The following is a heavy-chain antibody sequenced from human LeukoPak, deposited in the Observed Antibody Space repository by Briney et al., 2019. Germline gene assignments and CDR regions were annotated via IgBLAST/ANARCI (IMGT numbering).Heavy chain of an antibody. CDR3: ARKGGDCYSGPCYDY. CDR1: GFTFRGSA. Sequence: PGGSLRLSCAGSGFTFRGSAMHWVRQASGKGLEWVGRIRTKANNYATAYAASLSGRFTISRDDSKNMAYLHLNGPKTEDTALYYCARKGGDCYSGPCYDYWGQGTLVTVSS. J-gene: IGHJ4*02. V-gene: IGHV3-73*01. D-gene: IGHD2-21*02. CDR2: IRTKANNYAT.